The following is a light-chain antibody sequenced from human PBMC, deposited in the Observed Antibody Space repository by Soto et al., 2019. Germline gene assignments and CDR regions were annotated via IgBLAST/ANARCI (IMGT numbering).Light chain of an antibody. CDR2: VAS. CDR3: QQYGRSLRT. J-gene: IGKJ1*01. CDR1: QSISSNY. Sequence: EIVLTQSPGTLSLSPGVRATLSCRVSQSISSNYLAWYQQKPGQASRLLLYVASSRATGTPDRFSGGGSGTDFGITIIRVEPEDFAVYYCQQYGRSLRTFGQATKVEIK. V-gene: IGKV3-20*01.